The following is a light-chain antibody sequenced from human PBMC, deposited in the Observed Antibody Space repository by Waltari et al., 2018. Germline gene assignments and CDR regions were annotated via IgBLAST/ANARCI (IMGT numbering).Light chain of an antibody. Sequence: QSALTQPASVSGSPGQSISISCTGTSIDIVHYDSFPWYQQQPGKAPKIMIYDVSHRPSGVSNRFSGSKSGNTASLIISGLQSEDEGDYYCSSYSGTNTRVIFGGGTKLTVL. CDR3: SSYSGTNTRVI. CDR1: SIDIVHYDS. CDR2: DVS. J-gene: IGLJ2*01. V-gene: IGLV2-14*03.